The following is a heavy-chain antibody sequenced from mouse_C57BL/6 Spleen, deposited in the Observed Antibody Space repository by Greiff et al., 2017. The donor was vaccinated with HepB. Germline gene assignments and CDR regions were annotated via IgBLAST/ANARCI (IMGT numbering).Heavy chain of an antibody. V-gene: IGHV1-15*01. D-gene: IGHD1-1*01. CDR1: GYTFTDYE. J-gene: IGHJ2*01. CDR2: IDPETGGT. Sequence: VQLQESGAELVRPGASVTLSCKASGYTFTDYEMHWVKQTPVHGLEWIGAIDPETGGTAYNQKFKGKAILTADKSSSTAYMELRSLTSEDSAVYYCTRNYENYWGQGTTLTVSS. CDR3: TRNYENY.